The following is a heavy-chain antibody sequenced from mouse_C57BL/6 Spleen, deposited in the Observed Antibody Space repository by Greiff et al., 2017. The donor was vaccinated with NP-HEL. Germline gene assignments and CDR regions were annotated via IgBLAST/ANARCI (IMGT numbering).Heavy chain of an antibody. Sequence: QVQLQQPGAELVKPGASVKLSCKASGYTFTSYWMQWVKQRPGQGLEWIGEIDPSDSYTNYNQKFKGKATLTVATSSSTAYMQLSSLTSEDSAVYYCARGRGDSSGYDWGQGTTLTVSS. CDR2: IDPSDSYT. D-gene: IGHD3-2*02. CDR3: ARGRGDSSGYD. J-gene: IGHJ2*01. V-gene: IGHV1-50*01. CDR1: GYTFTSYW.